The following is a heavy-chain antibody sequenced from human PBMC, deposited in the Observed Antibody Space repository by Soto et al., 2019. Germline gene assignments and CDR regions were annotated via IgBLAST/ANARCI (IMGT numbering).Heavy chain of an antibody. CDR3: ARYGSGECNRGSCYSPFDY. Sequence: PSETLSLTCAVSGGSISSSNWWSWVRQPPGKGLEWIGYIYYSGSTYYNPSLRSRVTISVDTSKNQFSLKLSSVTAADTAVYYCARYGSGECNRGSCYSPFDYWGQGTLVTVSS. V-gene: IGHV4-30-4*01. CDR2: IYYSGST. D-gene: IGHD2-15*01. CDR1: GGSISSSNW. J-gene: IGHJ4*02.